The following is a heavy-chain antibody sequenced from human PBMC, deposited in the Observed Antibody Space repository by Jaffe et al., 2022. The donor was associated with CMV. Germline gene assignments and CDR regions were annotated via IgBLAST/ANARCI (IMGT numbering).Heavy chain of an antibody. CDR2: IFHRGNT. CDR3: ARRPHLGCPQWCWFDS. CDR1: GDSISTNNYY. V-gene: IGHV4-39*01. Sequence: QLQLQESGPGLVKPSETLSLTCTVSGDSISTNNYYWGWIRQPPGKGLEWIGGIFHRGNTYYSPSLESRLTISVDTSKNQFSLKLASVTAADTAVYYCARRPHLGCPQWCWFDSWGQGALVTVS. J-gene: IGHJ5*01. D-gene: IGHD2-15*01.